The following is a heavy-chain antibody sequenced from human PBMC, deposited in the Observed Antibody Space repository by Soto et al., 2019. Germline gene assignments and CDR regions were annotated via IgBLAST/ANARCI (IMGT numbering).Heavy chain of an antibody. CDR3: ARGGKERFRGPGMDV. V-gene: IGHV1-69*01. Sequence: QVQLVQSGAEVREPGSSVGLSCKASGGNFNTYAFNWVRQAPGQGLEWLGGIITFYGAAMYAQNFQGRVTITADEFRTTAYMELNSLRYDDTAVYYCARGGKERFRGPGMDVWGQGTTVTVSS. J-gene: IGHJ6*02. D-gene: IGHD1-1*01. CDR2: IITFYGAA. CDR1: GGNFNTYA.